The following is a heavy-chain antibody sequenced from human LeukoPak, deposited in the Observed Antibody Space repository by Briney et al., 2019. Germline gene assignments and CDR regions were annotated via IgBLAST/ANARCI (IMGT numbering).Heavy chain of an antibody. CDR3: ARSIAVAGTGVY. D-gene: IGHD6-19*01. CDR1: GFTFSSYR. Sequence: GGPLRLSCAASGFTFSSYRMNWVRQAPGKGLGWVSSISSSSSYIYYADSVKGRFTISRDNAKNSLYLQMNSLRAEDTAVYYCARSIAVAGTGVYWGQGTLVTVSS. CDR2: ISSSSSYI. V-gene: IGHV3-21*01. J-gene: IGHJ4*02.